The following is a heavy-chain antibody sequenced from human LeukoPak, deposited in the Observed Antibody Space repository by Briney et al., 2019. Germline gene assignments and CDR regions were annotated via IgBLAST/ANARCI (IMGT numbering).Heavy chain of an antibody. V-gene: IGHV7-4-1*02. CDR3: ARGRELWTYYYYYYMDV. CDR2: VNTNTGNP. D-gene: IGHD1-26*01. CDR1: GYTFTSYA. Sequence: ASVKVSCKASGYTFTSYAMNWVRQAPGQGLEWMGWVNTNTGNPTYAQGFTGRFVFSLDTSVSTAYLQISSLKAEDTAVYYCARGRELWTYYYYYYMDVWGRGTTVTVSS. J-gene: IGHJ6*03.